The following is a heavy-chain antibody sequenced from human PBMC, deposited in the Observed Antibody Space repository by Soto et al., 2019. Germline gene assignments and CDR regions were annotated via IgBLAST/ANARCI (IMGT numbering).Heavy chain of an antibody. CDR1: GFTFSSYG. Sequence: PGGSLRLSCAASGFTFSSYGMHWVRQAPGKGLEWVAVIWYDGSNKYYADSVKGRFTISRDNSKNTLYLQMNSLRAEDTAVYYCARVARYHLYYFDYWGQGTLVTVSS. CDR2: IWYDGSNK. D-gene: IGHD3-9*01. V-gene: IGHV3-33*01. J-gene: IGHJ4*02. CDR3: ARVARYHLYYFDY.